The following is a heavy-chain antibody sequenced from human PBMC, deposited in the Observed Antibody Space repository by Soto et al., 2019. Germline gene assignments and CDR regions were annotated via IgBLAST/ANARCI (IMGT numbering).Heavy chain of an antibody. CDR1: GYTFTSYG. J-gene: IGHJ4*02. CDR3: AKSPSMVRRVIPPVFDY. Sequence: ASVKVSCKASGYTFTSYGISWVRQAPGQGLEWMGWISAYNGNTNYAQKLKGRVIMTTDTSTSTVYIELRSLRSYDTAVYFCAKSPSMVRRVIPPVFDYWGQGTLVTVSS. V-gene: IGHV1-18*01. CDR2: ISAYNGNT. D-gene: IGHD3-10*01.